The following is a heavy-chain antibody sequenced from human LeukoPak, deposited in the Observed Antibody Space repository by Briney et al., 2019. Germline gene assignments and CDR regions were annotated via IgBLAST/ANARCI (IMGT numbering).Heavy chain of an antibody. CDR1: GGSISSGDYY. Sequence: SETLSLTCTVSGGSISSGDYYWSWIRQHPGKGLEWIAYIFYSGTSYYNPSLKSRVMISVDTFKNQFSLKLSSVTAADTAIYYCARTCSGGSCYLAFDIWGQGTMVTVSS. J-gene: IGHJ3*02. V-gene: IGHV4-31*03. CDR2: IFYSGTS. CDR3: ARTCSGGSCYLAFDI. D-gene: IGHD2-15*01.